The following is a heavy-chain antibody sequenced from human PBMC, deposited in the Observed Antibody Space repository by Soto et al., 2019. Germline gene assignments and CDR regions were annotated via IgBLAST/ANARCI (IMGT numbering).Heavy chain of an antibody. Sequence: EVQLVESGGDLEQPSGSLRLSCAASGFTFNTYSMNWVRQAPGKGLEWVAYISSSTTIIYYADSVKGRFTVSRDNAKNSLFLQMNSLRDEDTAVYYCARRRDYYDSTGNWYFDLWGRGTRVTVSS. CDR3: ARRRDYYDSTGNWYFDL. CDR2: ISSSTTII. J-gene: IGHJ2*01. CDR1: GFTFNTYS. V-gene: IGHV3-48*02. D-gene: IGHD3-22*01.